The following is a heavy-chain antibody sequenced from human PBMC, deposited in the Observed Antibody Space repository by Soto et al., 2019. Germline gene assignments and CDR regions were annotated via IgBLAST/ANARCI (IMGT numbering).Heavy chain of an antibody. J-gene: IGHJ4*02. CDR3: VKGGTSVSSAGFDY. Sequence: LQLSCSASGFTLSSYSMHWVRQAPGKGLEFVSVIRNNGISTYYADSVKGRFTISRDNSKNTLSLQMRSLRPEDTAVYYCVKGGTSVSSAGFDYCGLGILVTVSS. CDR2: IRNNGIST. D-gene: IGHD3-22*01. CDR1: GFTLSSYS. V-gene: IGHV3-64D*06.